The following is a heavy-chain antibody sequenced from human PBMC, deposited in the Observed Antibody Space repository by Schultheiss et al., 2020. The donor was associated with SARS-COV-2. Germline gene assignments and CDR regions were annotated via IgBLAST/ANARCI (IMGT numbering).Heavy chain of an antibody. Sequence: SETLSLTCAVYGGSFSGYYWSWIRQPPGKGLEWIGEIYHSGSTNYNPSLKSRVTISVDKSKNQFSLKLSSVTAADTAVYYCARDTSEWNLVVWGQGTLVTVSS. V-gene: IGHV4-34*01. D-gene: IGHD1-1*01. J-gene: IGHJ4*02. CDR3: ARDTSEWNLVV. CDR2: IYHSGST. CDR1: GGSFSGYY.